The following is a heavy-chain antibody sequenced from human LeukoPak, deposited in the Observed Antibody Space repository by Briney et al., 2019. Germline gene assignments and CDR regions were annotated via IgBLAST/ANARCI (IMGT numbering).Heavy chain of an antibody. V-gene: IGHV4-59*01. CDR3: ARLRYDILTGYNYYYYGMDV. Sequence: PSETLSLTCTVSGGSISSYYWGWIRQPPGKGLEWIGCIYYSGSTNYNPSLKSRVTISVDTSKNQFSLKLSSVTAADTAVYYCARLRYDILTGYNYYYYGMDVWGQGTTVTVSS. CDR2: IYYSGST. J-gene: IGHJ6*02. D-gene: IGHD3-9*01. CDR1: GGSISSYY.